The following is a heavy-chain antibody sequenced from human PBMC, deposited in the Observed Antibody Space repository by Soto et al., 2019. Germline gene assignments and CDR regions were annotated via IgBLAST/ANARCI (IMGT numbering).Heavy chain of an antibody. V-gene: IGHV4-34*02. D-gene: IGHD2-2*01. CDR3: GRGDYGQYAAYNWFAP. J-gene: IGHJ5*02. CDR2: VCPGGRT. Sequence: QVRLQQWGAGLVRPSETLSLTCAVYGGSFNNYCWSWIRQPPGKGLEWIGEVCPGGRTNYSPTLRREVRIAVEGSKNKFSLRLTSVTVPDTAVFSCGRGDYGQYAAYNWFAPWGKGTLVIVPS. CDR1: GGSFNNYC.